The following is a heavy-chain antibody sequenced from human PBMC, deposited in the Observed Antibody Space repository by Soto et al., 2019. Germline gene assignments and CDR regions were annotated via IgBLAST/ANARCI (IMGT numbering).Heavy chain of an antibody. D-gene: IGHD2-15*01. V-gene: IGHV1-46*01. J-gene: IGHJ6*02. CDR2: LNPTGGST. Sequence: ASVKVSCKASGYPFTSYYMHWLRQAPGQGLEWMGVLNPTGGSTTYAQNFQGRVTMTRDTSTSTVYVELSSLRSGDTAVYYCAREGGEVVVAATPGDYYYYYGMDVWGQGTTVTVSS. CDR1: GYPFTSYY. CDR3: AREGGEVVVAATPGDYYYYYGMDV.